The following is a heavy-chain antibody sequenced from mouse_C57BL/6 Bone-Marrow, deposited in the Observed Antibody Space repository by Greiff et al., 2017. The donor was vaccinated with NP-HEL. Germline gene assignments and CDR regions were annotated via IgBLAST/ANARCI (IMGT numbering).Heavy chain of an antibody. CDR2: ISSGGDYI. CDR3: TRGGYGSSLGY. V-gene: IGHV5-9-1*02. J-gene: IGHJ2*01. Sequence: VKLMESGEGLVKTGGSLKLSCAASGFTFSSYAMSLVRPTPEKRLAWVAYISSGGDYIYYADTVKGRFTISRDNARNTLYLQMSSLKSEDTAMYYCTRGGYGSSLGYWGQGTTLTVSS. D-gene: IGHD1-1*01. CDR1: GFTFSSYA.